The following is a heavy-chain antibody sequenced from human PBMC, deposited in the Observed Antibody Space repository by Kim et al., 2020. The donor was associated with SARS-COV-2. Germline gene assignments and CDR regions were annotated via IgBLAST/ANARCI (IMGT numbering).Heavy chain of an antibody. CDR2: MFYSGST. V-gene: IGHV4-59*08. Sequence: SETLSLNCTVSGGSISSYYWTWIRQPPGKGLEWIGYMFYSGSTNYSPSLKSRVAISVDASKNQFFLKLSSVTAADTAVYYCARQRQDYGDYRSRGIDPWGQGTLGTVSS. CDR1: GGSISSYY. D-gene: IGHD4-17*01. CDR3: ARQRQDYGDYRSRGIDP. J-gene: IGHJ5*02.